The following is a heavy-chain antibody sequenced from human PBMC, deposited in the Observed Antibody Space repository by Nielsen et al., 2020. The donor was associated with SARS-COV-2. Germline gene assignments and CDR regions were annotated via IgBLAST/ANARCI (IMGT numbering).Heavy chain of an antibody. CDR2: MAYDGTNK. D-gene: IGHD3-10*01. J-gene: IGHJ6*02. V-gene: IGHV3-30*04. Sequence: VRQMPGKGLEWVAVMAYDGTNKYYADSVKGRFTISRDNSKNTLYLQMNSLRAEDTAVYYCAKDQGLRGYYGSGSYYVGYYYYGMDVWGQGTTVTVSS. CDR3: AKDQGLRGYYGSGSYYVGYYYYGMDV.